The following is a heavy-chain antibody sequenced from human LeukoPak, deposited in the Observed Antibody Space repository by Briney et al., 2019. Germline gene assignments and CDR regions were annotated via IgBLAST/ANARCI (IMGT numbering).Heavy chain of an antibody. D-gene: IGHD5-12*01. V-gene: IGHV3-74*01. Sequence: SGGSLRLSCAASGFTFSSYWMHWVRQAPGKGLVWVSRINSDGSSTSYADSVKGRFTISRDNAKNTLYLQMNRLRAEDAAVYYCARGRGYSGYDFVDAFDIWGQGTMVTVSS. J-gene: IGHJ3*02. CDR2: INSDGSST. CDR1: GFTFSSYW. CDR3: ARGRGYSGYDFVDAFDI.